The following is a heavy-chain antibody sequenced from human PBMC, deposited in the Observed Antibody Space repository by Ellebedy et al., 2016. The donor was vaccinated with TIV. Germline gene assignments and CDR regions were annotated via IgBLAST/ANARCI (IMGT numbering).Heavy chain of an antibody. Sequence: AASVKVSCKASGYTFTGYYLHWVRQAPGHGLEWLGWINPNSSVTNYAQKFQGRVTMTRDTSISTVYMELNRLTSDDTAFYFCGILLAVAGNPDTVPPIWGQGTMVTVSS. J-gene: IGHJ3*02. CDR2: INPNSSVT. D-gene: IGHD6-19*01. V-gene: IGHV1-2*02. CDR1: GYTFTGYY. CDR3: GILLAVAGNPDTVPPI.